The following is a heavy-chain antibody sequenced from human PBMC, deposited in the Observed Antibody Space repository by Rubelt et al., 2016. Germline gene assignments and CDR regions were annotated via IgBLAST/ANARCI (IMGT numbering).Heavy chain of an antibody. CDR1: GYSISSGYF. J-gene: IGHJ4*02. CDR2: IYHSGGT. V-gene: IGHV4-38-2*02. Sequence: QVQLQQWGAGLLKPSETLSLTCTVSGYSISSGYFWGWIRQPPGKGLEWIASIYHSGGTYYNPSLKSRVTISVDTSKNQFSLKLSSVTASATAVYYCGRSPPSSSSDPDYWGQGTLVTVSS. D-gene: IGHD6-6*01. CDR3: GRSPPSSSSDPDY.